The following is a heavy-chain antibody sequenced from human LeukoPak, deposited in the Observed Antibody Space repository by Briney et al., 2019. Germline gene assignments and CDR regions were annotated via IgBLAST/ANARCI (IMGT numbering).Heavy chain of an antibody. CDR3: ARPQGYQLLDFEY. J-gene: IGHJ4*02. CDR2: IYYSGST. D-gene: IGHD2-2*01. V-gene: IGHV4-39*01. CDR1: GGSISSSSYY. Sequence: SETLSLTCTVSGGSISSSSYYWGWIRQPPGKGLEWIGSIYYSGSTYYNPSLKSRVTISVDTSKNQFSLKLSSVTAADTAVNYCARPQGYQLLDFEYWGQGTLVTVSS.